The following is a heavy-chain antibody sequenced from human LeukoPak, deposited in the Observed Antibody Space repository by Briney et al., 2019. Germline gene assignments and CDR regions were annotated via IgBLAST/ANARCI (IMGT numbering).Heavy chain of an antibody. Sequence: GGSLRLSCAASGFSFSTYAMSWVRQAPGKGLEWVANIKEDGSEKYYVDSVKGRFTISRDNAENSLYLQMNSLRTDDTAVYYCARGYCSGDNCYAGPNFDFWGQGTLVTVSS. D-gene: IGHD2-2*01. CDR1: GFSFSTYA. CDR3: ARGYCSGDNCYAGPNFDF. CDR2: IKEDGSEK. V-gene: IGHV3-7*03. J-gene: IGHJ4*02.